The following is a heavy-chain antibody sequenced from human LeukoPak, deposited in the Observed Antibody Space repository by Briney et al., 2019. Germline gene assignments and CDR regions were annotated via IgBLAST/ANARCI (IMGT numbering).Heavy chain of an antibody. Sequence: SETLSLTCTVSGCSIRTYYLSWIRQPPGKGLEWIGYIYTSGSTNYIPSLKSRVTISVDTSKNQFSLKLSSVTAADTAVYYCARRTPENFDYWGQGTLVTVSS. CDR2: IYTSGST. V-gene: IGHV4-4*09. CDR1: GCSIRTYY. CDR3: ARRTPENFDY. D-gene: IGHD1-14*01. J-gene: IGHJ4*02.